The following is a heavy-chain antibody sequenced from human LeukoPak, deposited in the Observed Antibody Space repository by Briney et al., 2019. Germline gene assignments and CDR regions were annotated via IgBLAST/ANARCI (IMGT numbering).Heavy chain of an antibody. CDR1: GFSLSTSGMC. J-gene: IGHJ4*02. Sequence: SGPTLVIPTQTLTLTCTFSGFSLSTSGMCVSWIRQPPGKALEWLARIDWDDVKFYSTSLKTRLTISRDTSKNQVVLTMTNMDPVDTATYYCARFHRYLGVSLDYWAQGTLVTVSS. D-gene: IGHD3-16*01. CDR2: IDWDDVK. V-gene: IGHV2-70*17. CDR3: ARFHRYLGVSLDY.